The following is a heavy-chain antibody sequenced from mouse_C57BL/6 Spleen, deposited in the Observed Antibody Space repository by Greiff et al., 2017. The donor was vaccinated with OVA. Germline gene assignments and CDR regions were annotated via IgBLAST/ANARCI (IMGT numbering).Heavy chain of an antibody. CDR3: ARGGVYPYAMDY. V-gene: IGHV3-6*01. CDR2: ISYDGSN. J-gene: IGHJ4*01. CDR1: GYSITSGYY. D-gene: IGHD2-1*01. Sequence: EVKLVESGPGLVKPSQSLSLTCSVTGYSITSGYYWNWIRQFPGNKLEWMGYISYDGSNNYNPSLKNRISITRDTSKNQFFLKLNSVTTEDTATYYCARGGVYPYAMDYWGQGTSVTVSS.